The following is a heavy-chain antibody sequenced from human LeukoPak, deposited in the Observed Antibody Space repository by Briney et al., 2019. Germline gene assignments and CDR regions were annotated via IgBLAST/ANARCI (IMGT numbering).Heavy chain of an antibody. CDR1: GGSLSGYY. CDR2: INHSGST. J-gene: IGHJ4*02. CDR3: ARGRSESDYGDYVGFGY. D-gene: IGHD4-17*01. Sequence: SETLSLTCPVYGGSLSGYYWGWIRQPPGKGLEWIGEINHSGSTNYNPSLKSRVTISVDTSKNQFSLKLSSVTAADTAVYYCARGRSESDYGDYVGFGYWGQGTLLTVSS. V-gene: IGHV4-34*01.